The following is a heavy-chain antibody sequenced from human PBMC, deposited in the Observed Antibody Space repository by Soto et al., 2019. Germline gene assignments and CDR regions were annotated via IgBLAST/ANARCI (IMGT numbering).Heavy chain of an antibody. J-gene: IGHJ4*02. CDR1: AVSVSSERYY. CDR3: AGGTDGKKVAY. Sequence: SGTLSLTCTVSAVSVSSERYYCNWIRQPPGKGLEWIGYFYYTGSTNYNPSLESRLTMSVDMSKNHFSLKLSSVTAADTAVYYCAGGTDGKKVAYWGEGTLVTVS. V-gene: IGHV4-61*03. CDR2: FYYTGST. D-gene: IGHD5-12*01.